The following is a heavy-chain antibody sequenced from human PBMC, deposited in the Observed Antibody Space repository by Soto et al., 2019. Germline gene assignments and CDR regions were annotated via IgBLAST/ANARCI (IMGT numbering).Heavy chain of an antibody. J-gene: IGHJ4*02. D-gene: IGHD4-4*01. CDR2: IYPGDSET. Sequence: ESLKISCEVSGYSFRSHWIAWVLQMPGKGLEWMGIIYPGDSETRYSPSFEGQVTISADKSITTAYLQWSSLKGSDTAMYYCARARNYSNYDFWGQGTLVTVSS. V-gene: IGHV5-51*01. CDR3: ARARNYSNYDF. CDR1: GYSFRSHW.